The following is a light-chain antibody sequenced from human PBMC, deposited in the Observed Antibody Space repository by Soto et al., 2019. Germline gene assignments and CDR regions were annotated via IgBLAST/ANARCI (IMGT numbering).Light chain of an antibody. V-gene: IGLV1-44*01. Sequence: QPVLTQPPSASGTPGQRVTIYCSGSSSNIGSNTVNWYQQLPGTAPKLLIYSNNQRPSGVPDRFSGSKSGTSASLAISGLQSEDEADYYCAAWDDSLNGHWVFGGGTKVTVL. CDR1: SSNIGSNT. CDR3: AAWDDSLNGHWV. J-gene: IGLJ3*02. CDR2: SNN.